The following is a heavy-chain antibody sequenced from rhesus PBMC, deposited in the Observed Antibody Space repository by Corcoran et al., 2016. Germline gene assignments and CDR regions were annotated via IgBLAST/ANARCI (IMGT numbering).Heavy chain of an antibody. CDR3: TRAYSNYHFDY. J-gene: IGHJ4*01. D-gene: IGHD4-23*01. V-gene: IGHV3S4*01. Sequence: EVQLVESGGGLVQPGGSLRLSCAASGFTFSDYYMSWVRQAPGKGLEWVSSISSAISYIYYADSVKGRFTISRDNAKNSLSLQMNSLKTEDTAVYYCTRAYSNYHFDYWGQGVLVTVSS. CDR2: ISSAISYI. CDR1: GFTFSDYY.